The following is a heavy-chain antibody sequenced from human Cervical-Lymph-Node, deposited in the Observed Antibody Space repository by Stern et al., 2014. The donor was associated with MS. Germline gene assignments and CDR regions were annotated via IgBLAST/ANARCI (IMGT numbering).Heavy chain of an antibody. D-gene: IGHD1-7*01. CDR1: GFTFSNYG. CDR3: ARGNWNYEGMGY. Sequence: VQLAQSGGGVVQPGRSLRLSCAASGFTFSNYGMHWVRQAPGKGLERLAVIWYDGNKKYYADSVKGRFTISRDNSKNTLFLQMSSLTAEDTALYYCARGNWNYEGMGYWGQGTLVTVSS. CDR2: IWYDGNKK. J-gene: IGHJ4*02. V-gene: IGHV3-33*01.